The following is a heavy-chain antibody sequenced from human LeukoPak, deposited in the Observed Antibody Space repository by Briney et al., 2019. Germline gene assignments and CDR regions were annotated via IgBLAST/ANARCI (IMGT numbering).Heavy chain of an antibody. CDR1: GYSFTSYW. V-gene: IGHV5-10-1*01. CDR3: ARQGGHYYGSGSPFDY. D-gene: IGHD3-10*01. CDR2: IDPSDSYT. J-gene: IGHJ4*02. Sequence: GESLRISCKGSGYSFTSYWISWVRQMPGKDLGWMGRIDPSDSYTNYSPSFQGHVTISADKSISTAYLQWSSLKASDTAMYYCARQGGHYYGSGSPFDYWGQGTLVTVSS.